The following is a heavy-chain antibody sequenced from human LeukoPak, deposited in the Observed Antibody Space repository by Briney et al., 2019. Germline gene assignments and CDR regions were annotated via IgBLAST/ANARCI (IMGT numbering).Heavy chain of an antibody. D-gene: IGHD3-22*01. CDR3: ARRIPYYYDSRGAFDI. V-gene: IGHV4-39*07. J-gene: IGHJ3*02. CDR2: IYYSGST. Sequence: KASETLSLTCTVSGGSISSSSYYWGWIRQPPGKGLEWIGSIYYSGSTYYNPSLKSRVTISVDTSKNQFSLKLSSVTAADTAVYYCARRIPYYYDSRGAFDIWGQGTMVTVSS. CDR1: GGSISSSSYY.